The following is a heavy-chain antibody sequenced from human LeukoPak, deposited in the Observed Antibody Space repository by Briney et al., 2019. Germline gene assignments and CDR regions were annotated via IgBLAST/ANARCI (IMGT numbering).Heavy chain of an antibody. J-gene: IGHJ4*02. CDR2: IGDDVVST. V-gene: IGHV3-23*01. CDR3: ARDSPLLTV. Sequence: WVSAIGDDVVSTYYAESVKGRLTISRDNSKNTLYLQMNSLRAEDTATYYCARDSPLLTVWGQGTLVTVSS. D-gene: IGHD3-9*01.